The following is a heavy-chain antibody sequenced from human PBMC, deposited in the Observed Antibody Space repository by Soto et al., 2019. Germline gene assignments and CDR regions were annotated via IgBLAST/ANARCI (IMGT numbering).Heavy chain of an antibody. V-gene: IGHV4-31*03. CDR3: ARAGGATKTERLLHKQIEFDY. CDR2: IYYSGST. CDR1: GGSISSGGYY. J-gene: IGHJ4*02. D-gene: IGHD1-26*01. Sequence: SETLSLTCTVSGGSISSGGYYWSWIRQHPGKGLEWIGYIYYSGSTYYNPSLKSRVTISVDTSKNQFSLKLSSVTAADTAVYYCARAGGATKTERLLHKQIEFDYWGQGTLVTVSS.